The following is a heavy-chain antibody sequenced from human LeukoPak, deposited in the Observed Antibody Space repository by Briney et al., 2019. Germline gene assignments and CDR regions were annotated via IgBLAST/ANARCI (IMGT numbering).Heavy chain of an antibody. CDR1: GFTFSNAW. J-gene: IGHJ4*02. D-gene: IGHD3-22*01. CDR3: AWLSSRPQDYFDY. CDR2: ISSSGSTI. Sequence: GGSLRLSCAASGFTFSNAWMSWVRQAPGKGLEWVSYISSSGSTIYYADSVKGRFTISRDNAKNSLYLQMNSLRAEDTAVYYCAWLSSRPQDYFDYWGQGTLVTVSS. V-gene: IGHV3-11*01.